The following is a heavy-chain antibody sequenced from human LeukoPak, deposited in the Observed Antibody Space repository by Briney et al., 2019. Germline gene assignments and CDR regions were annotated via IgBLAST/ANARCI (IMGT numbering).Heavy chain of an antibody. Sequence: ASVKVSCKASGGTFSRYGISWVRQAPGQGLGWMGGIIPIFGTAKYAQKFQGRVTITADASTSTAYMELSSLRSEDSAVYYCARAPHCGSDCYTWEYDYWGQGTLSPSPQ. J-gene: IGHJ4*02. CDR3: ARAPHCGSDCYTWEYDY. CDR1: GGTFSRYG. V-gene: IGHV1-69*13. D-gene: IGHD2-21*02. CDR2: IIPIFGTA.